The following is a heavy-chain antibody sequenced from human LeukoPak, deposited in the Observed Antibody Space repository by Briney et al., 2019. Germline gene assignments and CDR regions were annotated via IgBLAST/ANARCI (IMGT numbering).Heavy chain of an antibody. J-gene: IGHJ5*02. V-gene: IGHV3-23*01. Sequence: GGSLRLSCAASGFTFRNYAMSWVRQAPGKGLEWVSAISGSGGNTYYADSARGRFTISRDNSENTLSLQMDSLRADDTALYYCAKESTSGTLRIDLWSQGTLVTVSS. CDR1: GFTFRNYA. CDR3: AKESTSGTLRIDL. D-gene: IGHD6-19*01. CDR2: ISGSGGNT.